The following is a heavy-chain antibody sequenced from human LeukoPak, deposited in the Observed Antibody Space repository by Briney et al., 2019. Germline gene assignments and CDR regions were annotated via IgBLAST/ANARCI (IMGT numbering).Heavy chain of an antibody. CDR1: GGTFSGYA. CDR2: IIPIFGTA. Sequence: SVKVSCKASGGTFSGYAISWVRQAPGQGLEWMGGIIPIFGTANYAQKFQGRVTITADESTSTAYMELSSLRSEDTAVYYCAREVRPVVVVPAATYWFDPWGQGTLVTVSS. J-gene: IGHJ5*02. V-gene: IGHV1-69*01. CDR3: AREVRPVVVVPAATYWFDP. D-gene: IGHD2-2*01.